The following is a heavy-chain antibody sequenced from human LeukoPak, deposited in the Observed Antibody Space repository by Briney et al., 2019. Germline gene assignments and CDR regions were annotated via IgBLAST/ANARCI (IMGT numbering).Heavy chain of an antibody. CDR2: IGRSDTVL. J-gene: IGHJ4*02. V-gene: IGHV3-11*01. CDR3: ARVGVRVRSPVDF. D-gene: IGHD2-21*01. Sequence: GGSLRLSCSASTFKFSDYYMHWIRQAPGKGPEWVSYIGRSDTVLYDADTVKGRFSISRDNAKNSLYLQMNNLGVEDTATYYCARVGVRVRSPVDFWGQGTLVTVSS. CDR1: TFKFSDYY.